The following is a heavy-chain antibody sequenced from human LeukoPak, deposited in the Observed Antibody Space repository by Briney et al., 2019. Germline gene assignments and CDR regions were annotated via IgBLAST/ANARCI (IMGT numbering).Heavy chain of an antibody. V-gene: IGHV4-38-2*01. CDR3: ARRGVIAARLFDY. D-gene: IGHD6-6*01. CDR1: NFSTSSGYY. Sequence: SETLSLTCAVSNFSTSSGYYWGWIRQPPGKGLEWIGSIYHSGSTYYNPSLKSRLTISVDTSKNQFSLKLSSVTAADTAVYYCARRGVIAARLFDYWGQGTLVTVSS. CDR2: IYHSGST. J-gene: IGHJ4*02.